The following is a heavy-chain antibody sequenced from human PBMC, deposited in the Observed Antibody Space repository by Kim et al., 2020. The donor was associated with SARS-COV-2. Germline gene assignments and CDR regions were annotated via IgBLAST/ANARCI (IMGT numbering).Heavy chain of an antibody. D-gene: IGHD5-18*01. J-gene: IGHJ4*02. V-gene: IGHV4-34*01. Sequence: TNYIPSLKSRVTISVDTSKNQFSLKLSSVTAADTAVYYCARGGYSYGHGYWGQGTLVTVSS. CDR3: ARGGYSYGHGY. CDR2: T.